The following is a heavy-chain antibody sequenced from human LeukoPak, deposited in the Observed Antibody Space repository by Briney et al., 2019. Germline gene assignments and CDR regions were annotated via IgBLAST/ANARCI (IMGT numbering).Heavy chain of an antibody. CDR1: GGSFSGYY. J-gene: IGHJ3*02. Sequence: SETLSLTCTVSGGSFSGYYWSWIRQPPGKGLEWIGEINHSGSTNYNPSLKSRVTISVDTSKNQFSLKLSSVTAADTAVYYCARGNYYDSSGYYWDAFDIWGQGTMVTVSS. CDR2: INHSGST. D-gene: IGHD3-22*01. CDR3: ARGNYYDSSGYYWDAFDI. V-gene: IGHV4-34*01.